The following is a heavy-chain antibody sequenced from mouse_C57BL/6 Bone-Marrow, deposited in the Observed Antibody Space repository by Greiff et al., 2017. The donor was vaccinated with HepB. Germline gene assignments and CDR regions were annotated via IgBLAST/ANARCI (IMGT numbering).Heavy chain of an antibody. Sequence: VKLQQSGAELARPGASVKLSCKASGYTFTSYGISWVKQRTGQGLEWIGEIYPRSGNTYYNEKFKGKATLTADKSSSTAYMELRSLTSEDSAVYFCARFAPAWGQGTTLTVSS. V-gene: IGHV1-81*01. CDR1: GYTFTSYG. CDR2: IYPRSGNT. CDR3: ARFAPA. J-gene: IGHJ2*01.